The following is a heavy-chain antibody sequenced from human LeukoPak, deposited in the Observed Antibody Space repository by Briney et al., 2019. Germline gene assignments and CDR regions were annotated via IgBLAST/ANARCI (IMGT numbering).Heavy chain of an antibody. CDR3: AASIAAPGAFDY. CDR1: GFTVNNAW. D-gene: IGHD6-25*01. CDR2: IKSKADGGTT. J-gene: IGHJ4*02. V-gene: IGHV3-15*01. Sequence: GGSLRLSCAASGFTVNNAWMSWVRQAPGKGREWVARIKSKADGGTTDYTAPMKGRFTISRDDSKNTLYLQMNSLKTEDTAVYYCAASIAAPGAFDYWGQGTLVTVSS.